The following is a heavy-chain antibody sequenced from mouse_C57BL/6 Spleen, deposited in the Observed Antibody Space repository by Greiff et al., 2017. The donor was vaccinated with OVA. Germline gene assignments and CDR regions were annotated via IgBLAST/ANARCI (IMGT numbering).Heavy chain of an antibody. D-gene: IGHD1-1*01. J-gene: IGHJ2*01. CDR3: ARNPPYGSLDY. Sequence: VKVVESGPGLVQPSQSLSITCTVSGFSLTSYGVHWVRQSPGKGLEWLGVIWSGGSTDYNAAFISRLSISKDNSKSQVFFKMNSLQADDTAIDYCARNPPYGSLDYWGQGTTLTVSS. CDR2: IWSGGST. V-gene: IGHV2-2*01. CDR1: GFSLTSYG.